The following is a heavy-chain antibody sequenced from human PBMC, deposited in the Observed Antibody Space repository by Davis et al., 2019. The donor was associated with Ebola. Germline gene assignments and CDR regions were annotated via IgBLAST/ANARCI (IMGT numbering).Heavy chain of an antibody. CDR3: ARGRIAAAGTGLGFDP. V-gene: IGHV3-21*01. J-gene: IGHJ5*02. Sequence: GESLKISCAASGFTFSSYSMNWVRQAPGKGLEWVSSISSSSSYIYYADSVKGRFTISRDNAKNSLYLQMNSLRAEDTAVYYCARGRIAAAGTGLGFDPWGQGTLVTVSS. D-gene: IGHD6-13*01. CDR2: ISSSSSYI. CDR1: GFTFSSYS.